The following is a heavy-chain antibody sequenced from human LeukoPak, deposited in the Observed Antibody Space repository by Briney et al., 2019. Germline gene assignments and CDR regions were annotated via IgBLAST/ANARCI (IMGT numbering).Heavy chain of an antibody. J-gene: IGHJ6*02. V-gene: IGHV4-59*08. CDR2: IYYSGST. Sequence: PSETLSLTCTVSGGSISSYYWSWIRQPPGKGLEWIGYIYYSGSTNYNPSLKSRVTISVDTSKNQFSLKLSSVTAADTAVYYCARHGIVVVPAARETYYGMDVWGQGTTVTVSS. D-gene: IGHD2-2*01. CDR3: ARHGIVVVPAARETYYGMDV. CDR1: GGSISSYY.